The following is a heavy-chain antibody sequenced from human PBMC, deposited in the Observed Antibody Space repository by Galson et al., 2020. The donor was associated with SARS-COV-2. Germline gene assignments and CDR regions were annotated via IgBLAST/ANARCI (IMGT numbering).Heavy chain of an antibody. J-gene: IGHJ4*02. Sequence: ASETLSLTCTVSGGSISSYHWSWLRQPPGKGLEWIGYIYYSGSTNYNPSLKSRVTISVDTSKNQFSLKLSSVTAADTAVYYCARSEEGIAAAGFPKYWGQGTLVTVSS. CDR3: ARSEEGIAAAGFPKY. V-gene: IGHV4-59*01. CDR1: GGSISSYH. D-gene: IGHD6-13*01. CDR2: IYYSGST.